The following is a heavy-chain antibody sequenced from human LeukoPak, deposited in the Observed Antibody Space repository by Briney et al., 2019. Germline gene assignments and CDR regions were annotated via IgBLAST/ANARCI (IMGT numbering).Heavy chain of an antibody. D-gene: IGHD5-18*01. Sequence: GGSLRLSCAASGFTFSDYYMSWIRQAPGKGLEWVSYISSSGSTIYYADSVKGRFTISRDNAKNSVYLQMNSLRAEDTAVYYCARDCESGYSYGLCWGQGTLVVVSS. J-gene: IGHJ4*02. CDR2: ISSSGSTI. CDR1: GFTFSDYY. V-gene: IGHV3-11*04. CDR3: ARDCESGYSYGLC.